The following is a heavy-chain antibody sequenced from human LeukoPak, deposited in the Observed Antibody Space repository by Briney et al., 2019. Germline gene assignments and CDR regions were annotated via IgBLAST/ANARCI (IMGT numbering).Heavy chain of an antibody. V-gene: IGHV1-69*05. CDR2: IIPIFGTA. CDR1: GGTFSSYA. CDR3: ARGYPGLGYYFDY. Sequence: SVKVSCKASGGTFSSYAISWVRQAPGQGLEWMGGIIPIFGTANYAQKFQGRVTITTDESTSTAYMELSSLRSEDTAVYYCARGYPGLGYYFDYWGQGTLVTVSS. D-gene: IGHD1-26*01. J-gene: IGHJ4*02.